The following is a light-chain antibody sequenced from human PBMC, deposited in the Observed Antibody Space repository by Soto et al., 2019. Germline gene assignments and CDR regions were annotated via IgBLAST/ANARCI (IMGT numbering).Light chain of an antibody. CDR1: QSVSSSY. J-gene: IGKJ2*01. Sequence: EIVLTQSPATLSLSPGERATLSCGASQSVSSSYLAWYQQKPGLAPRLLIYDASSRATGIPDRFSVSGSGTDFTLTISRLEPDDFAVYYCQQYCSSPYTFGQRTKLEIK. CDR2: DAS. V-gene: IGKV3D-20*01. CDR3: QQYCSSPYT.